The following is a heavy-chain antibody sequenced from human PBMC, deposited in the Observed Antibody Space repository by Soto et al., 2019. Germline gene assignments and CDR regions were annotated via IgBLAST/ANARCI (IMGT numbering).Heavy chain of an antibody. Sequence: SVKVSCKASGGTFSSYSINWVRQAPGQGLEWMGGIIPIFGTANNAQKFQGRVTITADESATTVYMELSSLRSEDTAVYYCARAQNILNVKYYFDYWGQGTLVTVSS. CDR2: IIPIFGTA. CDR3: ARAQNILNVKYYFDY. J-gene: IGHJ4*02. V-gene: IGHV1-69*13. D-gene: IGHD3-9*01. CDR1: GGTFSSYS.